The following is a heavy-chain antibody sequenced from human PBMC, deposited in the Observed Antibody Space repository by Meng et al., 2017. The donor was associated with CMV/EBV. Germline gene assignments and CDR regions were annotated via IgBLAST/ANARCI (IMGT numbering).Heavy chain of an antibody. CDR3: VTWLWFGELSGYYFDY. D-gene: IGHD3-10*01. CDR1: DCSFSSSCYF. CDR2: IYYSGRT. Sequence: PGVVKSSEAHALTGTVADCSFSSSCYFWGWIRQPPGKGLEWIGSIYYSGRTSYNPSLKMRVTISVDTSKNQFSLKLSSVTAADTAVYYCVTWLWFGELSGYYFDYWGQGTLVTVSS. J-gene: IGHJ4*02. V-gene: IGHV4-39*07.